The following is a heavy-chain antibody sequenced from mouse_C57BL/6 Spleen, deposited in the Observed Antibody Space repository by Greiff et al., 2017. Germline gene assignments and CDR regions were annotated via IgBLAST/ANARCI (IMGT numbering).Heavy chain of an antibody. CDR2: IRSKSNNYAT. CDR3: VRQYGYFDY. J-gene: IGHJ2*01. Sequence: EADGGLVQPKGSLKLSCAASGFSFNTYAMNWVRQAPGKGLEWVARIRSKSNNYATYYADSVKDRFTISRDDSESMLYLQMNNLKTEDTAMYYCVRQYGYFDYWGQGTTLTVSS. CDR1: GFSFNTYA. V-gene: IGHV10-1*01. D-gene: IGHD1-1*01.